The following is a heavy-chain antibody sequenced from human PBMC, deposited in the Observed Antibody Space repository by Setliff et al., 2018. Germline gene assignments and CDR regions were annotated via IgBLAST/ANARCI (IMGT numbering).Heavy chain of an antibody. CDR3: ARDYSPHWVTADDAFEV. Sequence: PGGSLRLSCAASGFTFGHYTMNWVRQAPGKGLEWVSSISTSGRDIYYADSVKGRFIISRDNTENSVFLQMSSLRAGDTAIYYCARDYSPHWVTADDAFEVWGRETVVTVAS. CDR1: GFTFGHYT. V-gene: IGHV3-21*01. CDR2: ISTSGRDI. J-gene: IGHJ3*01. D-gene: IGHD2-21*01.